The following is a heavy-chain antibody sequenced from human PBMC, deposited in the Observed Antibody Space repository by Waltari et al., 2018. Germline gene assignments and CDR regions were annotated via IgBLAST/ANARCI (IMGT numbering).Heavy chain of an antibody. Sequence: EVQLVESGGGLVQPGGSLRLSCAASGFTFGDYGIHWVRQAPGKGLEWVSSISETGKTVYYSDSAKGRFTISRDNAKSSLSLQMSSLRAEDTAVYYCTRRSVGTTGYFDYWGQGVLVTVSS. V-gene: IGHV3-21*04. CDR3: TRRSVGTTGYFDY. D-gene: IGHD1-1*01. CDR2: ISETGKTV. CDR1: GFTFGDYG. J-gene: IGHJ4*02.